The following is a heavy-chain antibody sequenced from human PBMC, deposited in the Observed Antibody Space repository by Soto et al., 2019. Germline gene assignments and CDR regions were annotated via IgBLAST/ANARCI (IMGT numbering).Heavy chain of an antibody. J-gene: IGHJ4*02. CDR1: GYGFSGVG. D-gene: IGHD2-15*01. CDR2: VSVPSGDT. CDR3: ARTCRSGGSCYLEY. V-gene: IGHV1-18*01. Sequence: GSSEKVSWTAAGYGFSGVGISWVRQAPGQGLEWVGWVSVPSGDTGSAQNFQGRVTVTTDTSTSTAYLEVGSLRSDDTAVYYCARTCRSGGSCYLEYWGEGTMVPVSS.